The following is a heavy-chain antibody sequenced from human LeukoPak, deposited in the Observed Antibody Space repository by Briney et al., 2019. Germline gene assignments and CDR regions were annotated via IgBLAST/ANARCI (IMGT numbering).Heavy chain of an antibody. CDR2: LYHTGST. Sequence: SETLSLTCTVSGGSIRNYYWSWIRQPPGKGLEWIGYLYHTGSTKYNPSLKSRVTISLDTPEDQFYLKLNSVTAADTAVYYCARLADFYYFYTDVWGKGTTVTVSS. CDR3: ARLADFYYFYTDV. V-gene: IGHV4-59*01. CDR1: GGSIRNYY. J-gene: IGHJ6*03.